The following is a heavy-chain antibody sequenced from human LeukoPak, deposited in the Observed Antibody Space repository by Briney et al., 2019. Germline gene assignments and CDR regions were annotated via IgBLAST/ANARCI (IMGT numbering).Heavy chain of an antibody. J-gene: IGHJ4*02. V-gene: IGHV4-34*01. CDR3: ARARSGKWGFDY. CDR1: GGSFSGYY. Sequence: SETLSLTCTVYGGSFSGYYWSWIRQPPGRGLEWIGEINHSGSINYNPSLKSRVTISVDTSKKQFSLKLSSVSAADTAVYYCARARSGKWGFDYWGQGTLVTVSS. CDR2: INHSGSI. D-gene: IGHD1-26*01.